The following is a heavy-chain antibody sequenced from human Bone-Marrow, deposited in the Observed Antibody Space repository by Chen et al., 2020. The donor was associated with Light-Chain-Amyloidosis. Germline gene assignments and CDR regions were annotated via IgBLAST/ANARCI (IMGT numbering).Heavy chain of an antibody. CDR1: GGSFSGYY. Sequence: QVQLQQWGAGLLKPSETLSLTCAVYGGSFSGYYWSWIRQPPGKGLEWIGEINHSGSTNYNPSLKSRVTISVDTSKNQFSLKLSSVTAADTAVYYCANGPRRNRRIGPGGMDVWGQGTTVTVSS. CDR2: INHSGST. CDR3: ANGPRRNRRIGPGGMDV. J-gene: IGHJ6*02. D-gene: IGHD3-10*01. V-gene: IGHV4-34*01.